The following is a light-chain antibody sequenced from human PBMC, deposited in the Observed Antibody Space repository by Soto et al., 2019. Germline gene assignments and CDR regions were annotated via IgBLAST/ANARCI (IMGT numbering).Light chain of an antibody. CDR2: KAS. J-gene: IGKJ1*01. CDR1: QSISSW. V-gene: IGKV1-5*03. CDR3: QLYNRNTWS. Sequence: DIQMTQSPSTLSASVGDRFTINCRASQSISSWLAWYQQKPGKAPKLLIYKASSLESGVPSRFSGSGSGTEFTLTITTLQPDDFGTYFCQLYNRNTWSFGPGTKGDIK.